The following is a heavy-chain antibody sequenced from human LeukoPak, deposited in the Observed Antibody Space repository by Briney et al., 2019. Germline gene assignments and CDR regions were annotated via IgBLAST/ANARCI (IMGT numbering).Heavy chain of an antibody. CDR3: ARAVTVAGTDY. V-gene: IGHV3-21*01. CDR1: GFTFNSYS. Sequence: PGGSLRLSCAASGFTFNSYSMNWVRQAPGKGLEWVSSISSSSSYIYYADSVKGRFTISRDNAKNSLYLQMNSLRAEDTAVYYCARAVTVAGTDYWGQGTLVTVSS. D-gene: IGHD6-19*01. CDR2: ISSSSSYI. J-gene: IGHJ4*02.